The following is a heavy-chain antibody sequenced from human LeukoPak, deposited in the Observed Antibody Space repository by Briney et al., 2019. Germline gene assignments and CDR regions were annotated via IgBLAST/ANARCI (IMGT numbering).Heavy chain of an antibody. D-gene: IGHD3-22*01. Sequence: GGSLRLSCAASGFTFSSYAMSWVRRAPGKGLEWVSAISGSGGSTYYADSVKGRFTISRDNSKNTLYLQMNSLRAEDTAVYYCATAGSSNGYLFVGYWGQGTLVTVSS. CDR2: ISGSGGST. CDR3: ATAGSSNGYLFVGY. J-gene: IGHJ4*02. CDR1: GFTFSSYA. V-gene: IGHV3-23*01.